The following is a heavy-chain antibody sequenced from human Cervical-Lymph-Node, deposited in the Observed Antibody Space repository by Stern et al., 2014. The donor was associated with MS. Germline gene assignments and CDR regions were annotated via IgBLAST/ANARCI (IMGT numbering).Heavy chain of an antibody. CDR2: IYSRGGP. CDR3: ARSGYYGIDV. Sequence: QVQLVESGPGLVRPSETLSLTCTASGDSVSSEDYYWSWIRQSPGKDLEWIGYIYSRGGPTFTPSLKTSLPISMSTPKNQFSVMLSMVTAADTAVYYCARSGYYGIDVWGQGTTVIVSS. D-gene: IGHD1-26*01. CDR1: GDSVSSEDYY. J-gene: IGHJ6*02. V-gene: IGHV4-61*08.